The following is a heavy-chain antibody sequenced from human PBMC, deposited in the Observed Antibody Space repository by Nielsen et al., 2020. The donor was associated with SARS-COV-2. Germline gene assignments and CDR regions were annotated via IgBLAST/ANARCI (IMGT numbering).Heavy chain of an antibody. D-gene: IGHD2-15*01. Sequence: VRQMPGKGLEWVSYISSSGSTIYYADSVKGRFTISRDNAKNSLYLQMNSLRAEDTAVYYCAREDCSGGSCYSGYYYGMDVWGQGTTVTVSS. CDR2: ISSSGSTI. CDR3: AREDCSGGSCYSGYYYGMDV. V-gene: IGHV3-48*03. J-gene: IGHJ6*02.